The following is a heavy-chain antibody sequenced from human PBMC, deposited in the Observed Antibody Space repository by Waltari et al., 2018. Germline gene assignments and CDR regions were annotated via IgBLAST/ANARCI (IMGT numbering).Heavy chain of an antibody. J-gene: IGHJ4*02. Sequence: EVQLVESGGGLVQPGGSLRLSCAASGFTFSSYEMNWVRQAPGKGLGWVSYISSSGSTIYYADSVKGRFTISRDNAKNSLYLQMNSLRAEDTAVYYCARDLVRAGYSSGWYLGDYWGQGTLVTVSS. CDR2: ISSSGSTI. D-gene: IGHD6-19*01. CDR1: GFTFSSYE. V-gene: IGHV3-48*03. CDR3: ARDLVRAGYSSGWYLGDY.